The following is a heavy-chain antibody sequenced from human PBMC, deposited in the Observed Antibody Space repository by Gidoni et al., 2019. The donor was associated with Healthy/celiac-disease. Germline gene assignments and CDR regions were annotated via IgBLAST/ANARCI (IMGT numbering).Heavy chain of an antibody. CDR3: AGEVVITTSFDY. D-gene: IGHD3-22*01. CDR1: GGSISSSSYY. CDR2: IYYSGST. J-gene: IGHJ4*02. Sequence: QLQLQEAGPGLVKPSETLSLTCTVSGGSISSSSYYWGWIRQPPGKGLEWIGSIYYSGSTYYNPSFKSRVTISVDTSKNQFSLKLSSVTAADTAVYYCAGEVVITTSFDYWGQGTLVTVSS. V-gene: IGHV4-39*02.